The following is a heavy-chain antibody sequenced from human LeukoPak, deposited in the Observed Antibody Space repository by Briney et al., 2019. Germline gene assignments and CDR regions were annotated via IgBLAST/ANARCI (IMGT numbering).Heavy chain of an antibody. V-gene: IGHV1-8*01. J-gene: IGHJ6*02. CDR1: GYTFTSYD. Sequence: ASVKVSCKASGYTFTSYDINWVRQATGQGLEWMGWMNPNSGNTGYAQKFQGRVTMTRNTSISTAYMELSSLRSEDTAVYYCARSYCSSTSCQWYYYGMDVWGQGTTVTVSS. D-gene: IGHD2-2*01. CDR2: MNPNSGNT. CDR3: ARSYCSSTSCQWYYYGMDV.